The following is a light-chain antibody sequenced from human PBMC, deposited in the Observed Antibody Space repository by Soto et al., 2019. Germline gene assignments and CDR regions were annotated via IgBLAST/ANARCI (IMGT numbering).Light chain of an antibody. J-gene: IGLJ2*01. CDR2: EVS. CDR1: SSDVGGYKY. CDR3: SSYAGSNNFVV. Sequence: QSVLTQPPSASGSPGQSVTISCTGTSSDVGGYKYVSWYQQHPGKAPKLMIYEVSKRPSGVPDRFSGSKSGNTASLTVSGLQAEDEADYYCSSYAGSNNFVVFGGGTKLTVL. V-gene: IGLV2-8*01.